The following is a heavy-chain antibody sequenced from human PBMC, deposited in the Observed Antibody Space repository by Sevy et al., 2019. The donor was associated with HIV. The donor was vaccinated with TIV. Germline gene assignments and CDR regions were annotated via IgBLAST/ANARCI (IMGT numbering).Heavy chain of an antibody. CDR1: GGSISSGDYY. V-gene: IGHV4-30-4*01. D-gene: IGHD3-10*01. CDR3: ARDELGGLPRPPQASYYGMDV. CDR2: IYYSGST. Sequence: SETLSLTCTVSGGSISSGDYYWSWIRQPPGKGLEWIGYIYYSGSTYYNPSLKSRVTISVATSKNQFSLKLSSVTAADTAVYYGARDELGGLPRPPQASYYGMDVWGQGTTVTVSS. J-gene: IGHJ6*02.